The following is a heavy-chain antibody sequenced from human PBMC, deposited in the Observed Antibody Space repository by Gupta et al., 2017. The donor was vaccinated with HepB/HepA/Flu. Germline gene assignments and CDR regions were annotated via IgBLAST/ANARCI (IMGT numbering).Heavy chain of an antibody. V-gene: IGHV1-18*01. Sequence: QVQLVQSGAEVKNPGASVKLSCKAYGYTFRNYGFTWVRQAPGQGLEWIGWISADNGRTDDAQKLQGRVSMTTDPSTTTAYMELRSLRSDDTAVYYCGRWGPLYYYMDVWGKGTTVTVSS. CDR2: ISADNGRT. CDR3: GRWGPLYYYMDV. J-gene: IGHJ6*03. CDR1: GYTFRNYG. D-gene: IGHD3-16*01.